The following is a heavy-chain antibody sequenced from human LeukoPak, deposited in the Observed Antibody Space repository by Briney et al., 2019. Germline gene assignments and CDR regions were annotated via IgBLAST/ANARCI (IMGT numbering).Heavy chain of an antibody. CDR1: GFTFSSYA. CDR3: AKADANWVIGDDAFDI. CDR2: ISGSGGST. J-gene: IGHJ3*02. Sequence: GGSLRLSCAASGFTFSSYAMSWVRQAPGKGLEWVSAISGSGGSTYYADSVKGRFTISRDNSKNTLYLQMNSLRAEDTAVYYSAKADANWVIGDDAFDIWGQGTMVTVSS. D-gene: IGHD7-27*01. V-gene: IGHV3-23*01.